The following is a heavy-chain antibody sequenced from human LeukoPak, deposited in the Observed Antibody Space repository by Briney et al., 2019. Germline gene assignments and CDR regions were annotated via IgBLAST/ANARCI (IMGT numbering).Heavy chain of an antibody. CDR1: GFNFNTYE. J-gene: IGHJ4*02. CDR3: ARDLYFYGSATFVPGLPDY. Sequence: PGGSLRLSCIASGFNFNTYEMNWVRQAPGKGLEWVSYICGRGTTKYYADSVKGRFTISRDSAENSLYLQMNDLRAEDTAVYYCARDLYFYGSATFVPGLPDYWCQGTLVTVSS. D-gene: IGHD3-10*01. CDR2: ICGRGTTK. V-gene: IGHV3-48*03.